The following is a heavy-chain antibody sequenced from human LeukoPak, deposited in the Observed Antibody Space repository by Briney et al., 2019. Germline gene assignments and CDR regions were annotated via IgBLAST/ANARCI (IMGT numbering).Heavy chain of an antibody. D-gene: IGHD6-19*01. V-gene: IGHV4-59*01. J-gene: IGHJ4*02. CDR2: IYSSGST. CDR3: ARVAAVAVSNFDY. CDR1: GGSISSYY. Sequence: SETLSLTCTVSGGSISSYYWSWIRQPPGKGLEWIGYIYSSGSTNYNPSLKSRVTISVDTSKNQFSLKLSSVTAADTAVYYCARVAAVAVSNFDYWGQGTLVTVSS.